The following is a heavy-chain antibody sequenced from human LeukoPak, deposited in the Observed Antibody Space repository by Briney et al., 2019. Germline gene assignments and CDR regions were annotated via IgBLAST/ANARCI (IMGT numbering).Heavy chain of an antibody. CDR1: GITLSNYG. D-gene: IGHD6-19*01. CDR3: PRQSYASGWNPFDY. J-gene: IGHJ4*02. CDR2: ISGGGITT. Sequence: LTGGSLRLSCAVSGITLSNYGMSWVRQAPGKGLEWVSTISGGGITTYYADSAKGRFTISRDNSKNTMFLQMNSLRADDTAVYYCPRQSYASGWNPFDYWGQGILVTVSS. V-gene: IGHV3-23*01.